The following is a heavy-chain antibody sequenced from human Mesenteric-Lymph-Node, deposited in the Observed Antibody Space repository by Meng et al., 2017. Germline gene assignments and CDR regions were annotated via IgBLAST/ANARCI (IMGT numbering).Heavy chain of an antibody. V-gene: IGHV5-51*01. D-gene: IGHD5-12*01. CDR1: GYSFTSYW. J-gene: IGHJ4*02. CDR2: IYPGDSDT. Sequence: GESLKISCKGSGYSFTSYWIGWVRQMPGKGLEWMGIIYPGDSDTRYSPSFQGQVTISADKSISTAYLQWSSLKASDTAMYYCARDLGGRYSGYSALDYWGQGTLVTVSS. CDR3: ARDLGGRYSGYSALDY.